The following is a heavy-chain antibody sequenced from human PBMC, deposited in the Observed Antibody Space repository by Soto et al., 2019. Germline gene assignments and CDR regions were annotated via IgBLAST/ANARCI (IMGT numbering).Heavy chain of an antibody. CDR3: ARGPRGLYHHDY. Sequence: EVQLVESGGGLVQPGGSLRLSCVASGFTFSGDWMHWVRQAAGKGLVWVSRINMDGTSTNYADSVKGRFTIPRDNANNTLYLAMNSLRVDDTAVYYCARGPRGLYHHDYWGQGALVTVS. J-gene: IGHJ4*02. CDR2: INMDGTST. CDR1: GFTFSGDW. D-gene: IGHD2-8*02. V-gene: IGHV3-74*01.